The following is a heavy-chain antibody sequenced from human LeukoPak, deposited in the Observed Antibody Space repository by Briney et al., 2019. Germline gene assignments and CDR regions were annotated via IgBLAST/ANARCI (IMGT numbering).Heavy chain of an antibody. CDR2: INPNSGGT. J-gene: IGHJ4*02. D-gene: IGHD3-16*02. CDR1: GYTFTGYY. Sequence: ASVKVSCKASGYTFTGYYMHWVRQAPGQGLEWMGWINPNSGGTNYAQKFQGRVTMTRDTSISTAYMELSRLRSDDTAVYYCARSYDYVWGSYHPGPGPLDYWGQGTLVTVSS. V-gene: IGHV1-2*02. CDR3: ARSYDYVWGSYHPGPGPLDY.